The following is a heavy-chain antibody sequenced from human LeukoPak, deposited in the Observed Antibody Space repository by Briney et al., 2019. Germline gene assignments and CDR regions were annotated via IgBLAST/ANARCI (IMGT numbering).Heavy chain of an antibody. CDR1: GFTFSRYS. J-gene: IGHJ3*02. D-gene: IGHD2-21*02. CDR3: ARTFVVVTAEDAFDI. V-gene: IGHV3-21*01. Sequence: GGSLRLSCAASGFTFSRYSINWVRQAPGRGLEWGSSITSSSSYIYYADSVKGRFTISRDNAKNSLYLQMNSLRAEDTAVYYCARTFVVVTAEDAFDIWGQGTMVTVSS. CDR2: ITSSSSYI.